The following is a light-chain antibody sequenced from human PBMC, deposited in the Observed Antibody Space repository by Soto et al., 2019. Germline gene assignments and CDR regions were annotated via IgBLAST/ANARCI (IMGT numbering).Light chain of an antibody. CDR1: SSNIEANF. J-gene: IGLJ2*01. CDR3: TVWDDSLRGRL. Sequence: QSVLTQPPSASGTPGQRVTISCSGSSSNIEANFVCWYQQLPGTAPRLLIYRDNQRPSGVPARFSGSKSGTSASLAISALRSEDEADYYCTVWDDSLRGRLFGGGTKVTVL. CDR2: RDN. V-gene: IGLV1-47*01.